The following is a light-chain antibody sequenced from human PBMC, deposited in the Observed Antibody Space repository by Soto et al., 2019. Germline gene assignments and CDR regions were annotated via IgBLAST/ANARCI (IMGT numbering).Light chain of an antibody. Sequence: EIVMTQSPATLSLSPGERATLSCRASQSVSSNLVWFQQKPGQAPRLLTYGASTRAPGIPARFSRGGSGTEFTLTISSLQSEDFADYYCQHYISWPITFGEGTRLEIK. J-gene: IGKJ5*01. CDR3: QHYISWPIT. CDR1: QSVSSN. CDR2: GAS. V-gene: IGKV3-15*01.